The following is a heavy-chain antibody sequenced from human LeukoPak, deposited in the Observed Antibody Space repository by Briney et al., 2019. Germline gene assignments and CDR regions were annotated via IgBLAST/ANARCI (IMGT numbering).Heavy chain of an antibody. Sequence: TGGSLRLSCAASGFTFSSYWMNWARQAPGKGLEWVASINHNGNVNYYVDSVKGRFTISRDNAKNSLYLQMGNLRAEDTAVYFCARGGGLDVWGQGATVTVSS. J-gene: IGHJ6*02. V-gene: IGHV3-7*03. CDR2: INHNGNVN. D-gene: IGHD3-16*01. CDR1: GFTFSSYW. CDR3: ARGGGLDV.